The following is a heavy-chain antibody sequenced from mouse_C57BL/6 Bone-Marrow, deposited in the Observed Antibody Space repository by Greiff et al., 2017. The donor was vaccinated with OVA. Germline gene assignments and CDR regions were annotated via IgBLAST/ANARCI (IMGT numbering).Heavy chain of an antibody. CDR2: SRNKANDYTT. J-gene: IGHJ4*01. CDR1: GFTFSDFY. Sequence: DVKLVESGGGLVQSGRSLRLSCATSGFTFSDFYMEWVRQAPGKGLEWIAASRNKANDYTTEYSASVKGRFIVSRDTSQSILYLQMNALRAEDTAMYYCARDADSMVSMDYWGQGTSVTVSS. D-gene: IGHD1-1*02. CDR3: ARDADSMVSMDY. V-gene: IGHV7-1*01.